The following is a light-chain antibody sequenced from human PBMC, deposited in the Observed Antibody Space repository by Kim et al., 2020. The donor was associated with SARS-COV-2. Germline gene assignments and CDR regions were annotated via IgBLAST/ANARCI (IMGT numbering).Light chain of an antibody. V-gene: IGKV1D-12*01. J-gene: IGKJ4*01. CDR3: QQTHSFPLT. CDR1: QDISSW. CDR2: EAS. Sequence: SASVGDIVTITCRASQDISSWLGWYQQKPGKAPKVLIYEASNLQSGVPSRFSGSGSGTDFTLTINSLQPEDFATYYCQQTHSFPLTFGGGTKLEI.